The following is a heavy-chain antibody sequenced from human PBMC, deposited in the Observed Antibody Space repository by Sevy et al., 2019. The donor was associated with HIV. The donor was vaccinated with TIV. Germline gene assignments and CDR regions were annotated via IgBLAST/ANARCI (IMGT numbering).Heavy chain of an antibody. CDR2: FDPEGGET. CDR1: GYTLTELS. Sequence: ASVKVSCKVSGYTLTELSMHWVRQAPGKGLEWMGGFDPEGGETIYAQKFQGRVTMTEDTSTDTAYMELSSVGSEETAVYYCATVHPHYSSSTSCYDYWGQGTLVTVSS. CDR3: ATVHPHYSSSTSCYDY. D-gene: IGHD2-2*01. V-gene: IGHV1-24*01. J-gene: IGHJ4*02.